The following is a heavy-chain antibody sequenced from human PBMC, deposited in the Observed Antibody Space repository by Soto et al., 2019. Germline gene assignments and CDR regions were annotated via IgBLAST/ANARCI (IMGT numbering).Heavy chain of an antibody. V-gene: IGHV1-69*13. CDR1: GGTFSSYA. D-gene: IGHD6-19*01. J-gene: IGHJ4*02. Sequence: SVNVSCKASGGTFSSYAISWVRQAPGQGLEWMGGIIPIFGTANYAQKFQGRVTITADESKSTAYMELSSLRSEDTAVYYCARLIYTHSSKEFDYSGQGTLVTVFS. CDR3: ARLIYTHSSKEFDY. CDR2: IIPIFGTA.